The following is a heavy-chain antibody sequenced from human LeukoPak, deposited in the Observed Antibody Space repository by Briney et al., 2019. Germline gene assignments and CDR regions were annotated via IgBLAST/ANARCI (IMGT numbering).Heavy chain of an antibody. V-gene: IGHV4-59*01. CDR1: GGSFSSYY. Sequence: SETLSLTCAVYGGSFSSYYWSWIRQPPGKGLEWIGYIYYSGSTSYNPSLKSRVTISVDTSKKQFSLKLSSVTAADTAFYYCARYIVSYPHDAFDIWGQGTMVTVSS. J-gene: IGHJ3*02. CDR2: IYYSGST. D-gene: IGHD1-26*01. CDR3: ARYIVSYPHDAFDI.